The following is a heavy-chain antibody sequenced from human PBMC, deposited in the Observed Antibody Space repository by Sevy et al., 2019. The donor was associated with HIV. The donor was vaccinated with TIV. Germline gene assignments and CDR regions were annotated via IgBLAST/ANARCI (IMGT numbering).Heavy chain of an antibody. CDR2: INHTRTL. Sequence: SETLSLTCAVYGGSFSGYFWNWIRQSPGKGLEWIGEINHTRTLKYNPSLKSRVTISVDASKNQLSLNLSSVTAADTAIYYCALGRQAYVVVVPSTGPFDCWGQGILVTVSS. J-gene: IGHJ4*02. V-gene: IGHV4-34*01. CDR3: ALGRQAYVVVVPSTGPFDC. CDR1: GGSFSGYF. D-gene: IGHD2-2*01.